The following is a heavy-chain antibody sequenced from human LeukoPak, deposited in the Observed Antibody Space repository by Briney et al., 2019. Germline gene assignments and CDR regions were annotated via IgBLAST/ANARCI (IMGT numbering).Heavy chain of an antibody. J-gene: IGHJ5*02. D-gene: IGHD2-21*01. V-gene: IGHV4-39*01. Sequence: SETLSLTCTVSGDSISNSNYYWGWIRQSPGKRLEWIGSIYYSGNTYYNPSLKGRVTISVDTSENQFSLILSSVTAADTAVYYCARTILPRWWFDPWGQGTLVTVSS. CDR1: GDSISNSNYY. CDR3: ARTILPRWWFDP. CDR2: IYYSGNT.